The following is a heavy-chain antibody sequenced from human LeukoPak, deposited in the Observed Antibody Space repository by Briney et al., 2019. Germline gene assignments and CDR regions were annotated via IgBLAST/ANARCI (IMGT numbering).Heavy chain of an antibody. V-gene: IGHV4-39*07. CDR1: GGSISSSSYY. J-gene: IGHJ3*02. CDR2: IYYSGST. D-gene: IGHD3-10*01. CDR3: ARDLVHLNHYGSGSSHAFDI. Sequence: RSSETLSLTCTVSGGSISSSSYYWGWIRQPPGKGLEWNGSIYYSGSTYYNPSLKSRVTISVDKSKNQFSLKLSSVTAADTAVYYCARDLVHLNHYGSGSSHAFDIWGQGTMVTVSS.